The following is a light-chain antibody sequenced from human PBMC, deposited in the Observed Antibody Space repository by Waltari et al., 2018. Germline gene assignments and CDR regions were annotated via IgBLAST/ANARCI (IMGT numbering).Light chain of an antibody. J-gene: IGKJ5*01. CDR2: GAS. CDR1: QSVSSSY. V-gene: IGKV3-20*01. CDR3: QQYGSSPVT. Sequence: ETVLTLSPGTLSLSPGERATLPCRASQSVSSSYLAWCQQKPGQAPRPLIYGASRRAPGIPDRFSGSGSGTDFTLTISRLKPEDFAVYYCQQYGSSPVTFGQGTRLEIK.